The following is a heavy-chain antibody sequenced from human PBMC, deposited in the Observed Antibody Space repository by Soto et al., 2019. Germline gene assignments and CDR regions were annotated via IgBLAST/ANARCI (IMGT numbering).Heavy chain of an antibody. J-gene: IGHJ5*02. CDR2: IYWDDDK. CDR3: AHTTSQAWNPHVNWFDP. D-gene: IGHD1-1*01. CDR1: GFSLSTSGVG. Sequence: SGPTLVNPTQTLTLTCTFSGFSLSTSGVGVGWIRQPPGKALGWLALIYWDDDKRYSPSLKSRLTITKDTSKNQVVLTMTNMDPVDTATYYCAHTTSQAWNPHVNWFDPWGQGTLVTVSS. V-gene: IGHV2-5*02.